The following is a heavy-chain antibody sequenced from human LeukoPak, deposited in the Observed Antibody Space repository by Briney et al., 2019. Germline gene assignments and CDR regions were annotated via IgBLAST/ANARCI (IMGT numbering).Heavy chain of an antibody. CDR1: EFTFSNYD. D-gene: IGHD6-19*01. CDR2: IWYDGSNK. V-gene: IGHV3-33*01. J-gene: IGHJ5*02. Sequence: PGRSLRLSCAASEFTFSNYDMHWVRQAPGKGLEWVAVIWYDGSNKYYADSVKGRFTISRDNSKNTLYLQMNNLRAEDTAVYYCARGIAVAGTFWFDQWGQGTLVTVSS. CDR3: ARGIAVAGTFWFDQ.